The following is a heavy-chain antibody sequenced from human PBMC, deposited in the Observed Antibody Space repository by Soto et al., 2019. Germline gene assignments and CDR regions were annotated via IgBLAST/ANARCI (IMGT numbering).Heavy chain of an antibody. V-gene: IGHV1-18*04. Sequence: QVQLVQSGAEVKKPGASVKVSCKASGYTFTSYGISWVRQAPGQGLEWMGWISAYNGNTNYAQKLQGRVTRTTDTSTSTAYMELRSLRSDDTAVYYCARGGPEYCSSTSCYGYYYYYGMDVWGQGTTVTVSS. CDR3: ARGGPEYCSSTSCYGYYYYYGMDV. CDR1: GYTFTSYG. J-gene: IGHJ6*02. CDR2: ISAYNGNT. D-gene: IGHD2-2*01.